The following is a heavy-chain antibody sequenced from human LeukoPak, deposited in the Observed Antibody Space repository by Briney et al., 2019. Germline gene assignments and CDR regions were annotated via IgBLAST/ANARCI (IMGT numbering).Heavy chain of an antibody. Sequence: ASVKVSCKASGYTFTSYDINWVRQATGQGLEWMGWMNPNSGNTGYAQKFQGRVTMTRNTSISTAYMGLSSLRSEDTAVYYCARMAYCGGDCYPAYYYYYMDVWGKGTTVTVSS. CDR3: ARMAYCGGDCYPAYYYYYMDV. V-gene: IGHV1-8*01. D-gene: IGHD2-21*02. CDR2: MNPNSGNT. J-gene: IGHJ6*03. CDR1: GYTFTSYD.